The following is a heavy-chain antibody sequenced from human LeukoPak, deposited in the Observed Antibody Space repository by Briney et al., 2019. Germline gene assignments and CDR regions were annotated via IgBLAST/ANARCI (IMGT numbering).Heavy chain of an antibody. D-gene: IGHD3-10*01. Sequence: ASVKVSCKASGGTFSSYAISWVRQAPGQGLEWMGGIIPIFGTANYAQEFQGRVTITADESTSTAYMELSSLRSEDTAVYYCARAGELLWFGESPAGANYYFDYWGQGTLVTVSS. V-gene: IGHV1-69*13. CDR2: IIPIFGTA. CDR1: GGTFSSYA. CDR3: ARAGELLWFGESPAGANYYFDY. J-gene: IGHJ4*02.